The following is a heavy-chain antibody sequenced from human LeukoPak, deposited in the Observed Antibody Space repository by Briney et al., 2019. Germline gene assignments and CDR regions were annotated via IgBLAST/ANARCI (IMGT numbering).Heavy chain of an antibody. D-gene: IGHD3-22*01. CDR3: ARGCRSGYCVLTN. V-gene: IGHV4-39*01. J-gene: IGHJ4*02. Sequence: ASETLSLTCTVSGGSISSSSYYWGWIRQPPGKGLEWIGSIYYSGSTYYNPSLKSRVTISVDTSKNQFSLKLSSVTAADTAVYYCARGCRSGYCVLTNWGQGTLVTVSS. CDR1: GGSISSSSYY. CDR2: IYYSGST.